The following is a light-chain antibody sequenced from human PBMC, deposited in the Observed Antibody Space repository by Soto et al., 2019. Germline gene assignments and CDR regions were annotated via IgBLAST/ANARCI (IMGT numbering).Light chain of an antibody. CDR1: QSISSW. J-gene: IGKJ1*01. CDR2: DAS. CDR3: QHYNIYSWT. V-gene: IGKV1-5*01. Sequence: DIQMTQSPSTLSASVGDRVTITCRASQSISSWLAWYQQKPGKAPKFLIYDASSLESGVPSRFSGSGSGTEFTLTISSLQPDDFATYYCQHYNIYSWTFGQGTKV.